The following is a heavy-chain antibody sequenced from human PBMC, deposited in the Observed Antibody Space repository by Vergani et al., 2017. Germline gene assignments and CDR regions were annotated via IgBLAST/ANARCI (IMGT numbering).Heavy chain of an antibody. CDR3: ARGWEKVDY. CDR1: GFTFSSYG. J-gene: IGHJ4*02. CDR2: IWYDGSNK. V-gene: IGHV3-33*01. D-gene: IGHD1-26*01. Sequence: QVQLVESGGGVVQPGGSLRLSCAASGFTFSSYGMHWVRQAPGKGLEWVAVIWYDGSNKYYADSVKGRFTISRDNSKNTLYLQMNSLRAEDTAVYYCARGWEKVDYWGQGTLVTVSS.